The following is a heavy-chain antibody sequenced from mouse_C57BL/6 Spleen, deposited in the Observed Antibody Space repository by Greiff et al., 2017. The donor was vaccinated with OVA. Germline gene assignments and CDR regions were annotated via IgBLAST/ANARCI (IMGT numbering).Heavy chain of an antibody. J-gene: IGHJ1*03. V-gene: IGHV1-19*01. CDR3: ASFYYVYWYFDV. CDR1: GYTFTDYY. D-gene: IGHD2-1*01. Sequence: EVKLQQSGPVLVKPGASVKMSCKASGYTFTDYYMNWVKQSHGKSLEWIGVINPYNGGTSYNQKFKGKATLTVDKSSSTAYMELNSLTSEDSAVYYCASFYYVYWYFDVWGTGTTVTVSS. CDR2: INPYNGGT.